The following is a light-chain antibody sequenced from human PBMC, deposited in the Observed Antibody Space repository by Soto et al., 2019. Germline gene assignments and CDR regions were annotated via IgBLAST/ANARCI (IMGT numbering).Light chain of an antibody. Sequence: DIQLTQSPSLLSASIGDRVTITCRASHDISTFLAWYQQKPGKAPKLLIYEASNLQSGVPSRFSGSGSGTELTLTISGLLTEDFAAYPCQHLYTLPFTFGQGTRL. CDR3: QHLYTLPFT. CDR2: EAS. J-gene: IGKJ5*01. CDR1: HDISTF. V-gene: IGKV1-9*01.